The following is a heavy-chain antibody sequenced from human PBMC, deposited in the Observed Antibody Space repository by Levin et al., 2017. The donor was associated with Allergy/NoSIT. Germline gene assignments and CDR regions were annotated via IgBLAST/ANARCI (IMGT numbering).Heavy chain of an antibody. D-gene: IGHD3-22*01. CDR1: GFTFSSYT. Sequence: GESLKISCTASGFTFSSYTMHWVRQAPGKGLQWVSFMSYDGGNKYYADSVKGRFTISRDNSKNTLYLQMNSLGVEDTAMYYCARTYGSSGFSLDYWGQGTLVTVSS. J-gene: IGHJ4*01. CDR2: MSYDGGNK. CDR3: ARTYGSSGFSLDY. V-gene: IGHV3-30-3*01.